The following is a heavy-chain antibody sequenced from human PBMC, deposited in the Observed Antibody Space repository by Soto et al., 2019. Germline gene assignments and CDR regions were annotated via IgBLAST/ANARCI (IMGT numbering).Heavy chain of an antibody. V-gene: IGHV1-18*01. CDR2: ITPFSGHT. Sequence: QVQLAQSGPEVKKPGASVRVSCKASGYSFYHSDINWVRQAPGQGLEWMGRITPFSGHTTYAQTVQGRVTMTTDTSTSTAYMQLRSLTTDDTDVYYCARVGSYYESTGYNKGLGHWGQGTLVTVSS. J-gene: IGHJ4*02. CDR1: GYSFYHSD. D-gene: IGHD3-22*01. CDR3: ARVGSYYESTGYNKGLGH.